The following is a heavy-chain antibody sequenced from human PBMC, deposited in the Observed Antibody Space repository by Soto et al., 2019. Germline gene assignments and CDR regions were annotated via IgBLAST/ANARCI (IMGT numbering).Heavy chain of an antibody. J-gene: IGHJ4*02. Sequence: EVQLLESGGGLVQPGGSLRLYCAASGFTFSSYWMHWVRQAPGKGLVWVSRINSDGSSTTYADSVKGRFTISRDNAKNTLYLQLNSLRAEDTAVYYCARDQGYCSGGSCYVAGYWGQGTLVTVSS. D-gene: IGHD2-15*01. CDR3: ARDQGYCSGGSCYVAGY. V-gene: IGHV3-74*01. CDR2: INSDGSST. CDR1: GFTFSSYW.